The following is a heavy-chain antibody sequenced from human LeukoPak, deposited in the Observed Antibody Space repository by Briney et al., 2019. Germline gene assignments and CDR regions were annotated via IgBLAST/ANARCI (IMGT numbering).Heavy chain of an antibody. D-gene: IGHD6-25*01. CDR3: AKESSDFYFDY. CDR1: GFTVSSNY. CDR2: IYSGGGT. Sequence: PGGSLRLSCAASGFTVSSNYMSWVRQAPGKGLEWVSVIYSGGGTDYADSVRGRFTISRDNSKNTLYLQMNSLRAEDTAVYYCAKESSDFYFDYWGQGTLVTVSS. J-gene: IGHJ4*02. V-gene: IGHV3-53*01.